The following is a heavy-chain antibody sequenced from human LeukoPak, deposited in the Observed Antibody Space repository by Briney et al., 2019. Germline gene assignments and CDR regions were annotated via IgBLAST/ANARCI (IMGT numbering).Heavy chain of an antibody. Sequence: GESLKISCKGSGYSFTSYWIGWVRQMPGKGLEWTGIIYPGDSDTRYSPSFQSQVTISADKSISTAYLQWSSLKASDTAMYYCARQGPYPASSGSSQYYYYYGMDVWGQGTTVTVSS. CDR3: ARQGPYPASSGSSQYYYYYGMDV. CDR1: GYSFTSYW. V-gene: IGHV5-51*01. D-gene: IGHD3-10*01. CDR2: IYPGDSDT. J-gene: IGHJ6*02.